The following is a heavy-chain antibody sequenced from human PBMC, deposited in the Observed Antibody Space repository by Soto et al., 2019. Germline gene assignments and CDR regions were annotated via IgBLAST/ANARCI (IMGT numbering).Heavy chain of an antibody. Sequence: SETLSLTCTVSGGSISSYYWSWIRQPPGKGLEWIGYIYYSGRTNYYTSLKSRVTISIDTSTNQLSLNLSSVTAADTAVYYCARQHYYDSSGYYTWNWGQGTLVTVSS. V-gene: IGHV4-59*08. CDR3: ARQHYYDSSGYYTWN. J-gene: IGHJ4*02. CDR2: IYYSGRT. CDR1: GGSISSYY. D-gene: IGHD3-22*01.